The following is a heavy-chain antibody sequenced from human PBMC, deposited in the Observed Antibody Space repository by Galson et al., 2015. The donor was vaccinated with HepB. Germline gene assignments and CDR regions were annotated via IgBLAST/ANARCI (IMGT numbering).Heavy chain of an antibody. Sequence: SLRLSCAASGFTFDDYAMHWVRQAPGKGLEWVSGLSWNGGNIGYADSVKVRFTISRDNAKNSLYLQMNSLRPEDTAFYFCTRGNSGYTYGGLPQGIRGQRTQVTVSS. J-gene: IGHJ4*02. CDR1: GFTFDDYA. D-gene: IGHD5-18*01. V-gene: IGHV3-9*01. CDR3: TRGNSGYTYGGLPQGI. CDR2: LSWNGGNI.